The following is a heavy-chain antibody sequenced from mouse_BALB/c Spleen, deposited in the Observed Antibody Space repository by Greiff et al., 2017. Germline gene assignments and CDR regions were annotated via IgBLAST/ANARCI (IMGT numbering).Heavy chain of an antibody. D-gene: IGHD1-1*02. J-gene: IGHJ2*01. V-gene: IGHV3-2*02. CDR1: GYSITSDYA. Sequence: EVQGVESGPGLVKPSQSLSLTCTVTGYSITSDYAWNWIRQFPGNKLEWMGYISYSGSTSYNPSLKSRISITRDTSKNQFFLQLNSVTTEDTATYYCARSDGDYDYWGQGTTLTVSS. CDR2: ISYSGST. CDR3: ARSDGDYDY.